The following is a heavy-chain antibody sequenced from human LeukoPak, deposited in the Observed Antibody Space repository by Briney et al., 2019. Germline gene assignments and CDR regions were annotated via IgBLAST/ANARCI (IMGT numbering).Heavy chain of an antibody. J-gene: IGHJ6*03. CDR2: ISSSSSTI. V-gene: IGHV3-48*04. CDR3: AREDNYYYYMDV. CDR1: GFTFSSYS. Sequence: GGSLRLSCAASGFTFSSYSMNWVRQAPGKGLEWVSYISSSSSTIYCADSVKGRFTISRDNAKNSLYLQMNSLRAEDTAVYYCAREDNYYYYMDVWGKGTTVTVSS.